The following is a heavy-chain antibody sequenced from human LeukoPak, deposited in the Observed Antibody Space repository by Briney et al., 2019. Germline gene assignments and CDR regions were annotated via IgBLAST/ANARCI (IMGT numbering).Heavy chain of an antibody. CDR2: IYTSGST. CDR1: GGSISSYY. Sequence: PSETLSLTCTVSGGSISSYYWSWIWQPAGKGLEWIGRIYTSGSTNYNPSLKSRVTMSVDTSKNQFSLKLSSVTAADTAVYYCARDSVVVNHYYYYYYYMDVWGKGTTVTVSS. CDR3: ARDSVVVNHYYYYYYYMDV. V-gene: IGHV4-4*07. D-gene: IGHD3-22*01. J-gene: IGHJ6*03.